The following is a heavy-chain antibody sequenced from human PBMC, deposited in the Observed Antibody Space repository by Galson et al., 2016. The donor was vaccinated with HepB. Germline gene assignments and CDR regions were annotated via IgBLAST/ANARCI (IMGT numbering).Heavy chain of an antibody. CDR2: ITSSGSLT. CDR3: ARSYGIRAGTTVYGMDV. Sequence: SLRLSCAASGLTFGSYTMTWVRQAPGKGLEWVSAITSSGSLTYYADSVKGRFTISRDNAKKSLYLQMNSLRAEDTAVHYCARSYGIRAGTTVYGMDVWGQGTTVTVSS. V-gene: IGHV3-21*01. CDR1: GLTFGSYT. J-gene: IGHJ6*02. D-gene: IGHD1-1*01.